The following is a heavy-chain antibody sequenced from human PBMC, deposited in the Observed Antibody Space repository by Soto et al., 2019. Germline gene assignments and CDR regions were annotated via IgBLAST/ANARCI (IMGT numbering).Heavy chain of an antibody. CDR2: IYYSGST. CDR3: ARAWLQLYYYGMDV. CDR1: GGSISSGDYY. V-gene: IGHV4-30-4*02. Sequence: PSDTLSLTCTVSGGSISSGDYYWSWIRQPPGKGLEWIGYIYYSGSTYYNPSLKSRVTISVDTSKNQFSLKLSSVTAADTAVYYCARAWLQLYYYGMDVWGQGTTVTVSS. D-gene: IGHD5-12*01. J-gene: IGHJ6*02.